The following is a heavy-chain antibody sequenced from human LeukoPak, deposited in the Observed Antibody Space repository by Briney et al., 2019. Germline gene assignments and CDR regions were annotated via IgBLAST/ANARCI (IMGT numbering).Heavy chain of an antibody. Sequence: GGSLRLSCAASGFTFSSYNMNWVRQAPGKGLEWVSYITSSRNIIYYADSVKGRFTISRDNAKNSLYLQMSSLRVEDTAVYYCAREGQLVLDALDIWGQGTMVTVSA. D-gene: IGHD6-6*01. CDR2: ITSSRNII. J-gene: IGHJ3*02. V-gene: IGHV3-48*01. CDR3: AREGQLVLDALDI. CDR1: GFTFSSYN.